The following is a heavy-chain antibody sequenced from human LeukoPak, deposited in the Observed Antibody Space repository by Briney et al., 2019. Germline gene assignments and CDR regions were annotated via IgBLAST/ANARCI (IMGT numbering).Heavy chain of an antibody. CDR2: ISSSSSYI. J-gene: IGHJ4*02. V-gene: IGHV3-21*01. CDR1: GFTFSSYS. D-gene: IGHD2-15*01. Sequence: PGGSLRLSXAASGFTFSSYSMNWVRQAPGKGLEWVSSISSSSSYIYYADSVKGRFTISRDNAKNSLYLQMNSLRAEDTAVYYCARERGYCSGGSCYSGFDYWGQGTLVTVSS. CDR3: ARERGYCSGGSCYSGFDY.